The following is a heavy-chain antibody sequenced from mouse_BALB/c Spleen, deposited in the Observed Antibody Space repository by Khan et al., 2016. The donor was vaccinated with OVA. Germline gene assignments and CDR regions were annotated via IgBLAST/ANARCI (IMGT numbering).Heavy chain of an antibody. Sequence: VQLQQSGPDLVKPGASVKISCKASGYSFTLYYMTWVKQSHGKSLAWIGRVNPNTGGSDYNQEFKGKAIFTLDKSSNTAYMELTSLTSDDSAVFYWTRGYDFGAYWGQGTLVTVSA. CDR1: GYSFTLYY. CDR2: VNPNTGGS. D-gene: IGHD2-14*01. V-gene: IGHV1-26*01. J-gene: IGHJ3*01. CDR3: TRGYDFGAY.